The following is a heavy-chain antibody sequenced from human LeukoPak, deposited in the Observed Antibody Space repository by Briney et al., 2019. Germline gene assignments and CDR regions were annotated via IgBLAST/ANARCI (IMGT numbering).Heavy chain of an antibody. CDR2: IRSKAYGGTT. CDR1: GFTFGDYA. CDR3: TRESPFMITFGTYFDY. V-gene: IGHV3-49*03. Sequence: PGGSLRLSCTASGFTFGDYAMSWFRQAPGKGLEWVGFIRSKAYGGTTEYAASVKGRFTISRDDSKSIAYLQMNSLKTEDTAVYYCTRESPFMITFGTYFDYWGQGTLVTVSS. D-gene: IGHD3-16*01. J-gene: IGHJ4*02.